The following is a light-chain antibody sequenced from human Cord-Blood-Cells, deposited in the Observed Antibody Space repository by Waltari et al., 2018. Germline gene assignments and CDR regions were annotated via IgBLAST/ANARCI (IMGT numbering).Light chain of an antibody. CDR2: KDS. CDR1: ALPKQY. Sequence: SYELTQPPSVSVSPGQTARITCPGDALPKQYAYWYQQKPGQAPVLVIYKDSERPSGIPERFSGSSSGKTGTLTISGVQAEDEADYYCQSADSSGTYVVFGGETKLTVL. CDR3: QSADSSGTYVV. J-gene: IGLJ2*01. V-gene: IGLV3-25*02.